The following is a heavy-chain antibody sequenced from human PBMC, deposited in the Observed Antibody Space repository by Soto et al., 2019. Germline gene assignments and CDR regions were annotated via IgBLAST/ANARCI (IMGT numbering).Heavy chain of an antibody. J-gene: IGHJ4*02. CDR1: GFTFSTYA. Sequence: GGSLRLSCGVSGFTFSTYAMSWVRQAPGKGLEWVSAISGSGNKTFYADSVKGRFTISRDNSKNTLHLHMSSLRVEDTAVYYCVRGVRLHFDLWGQGTLVTVSS. V-gene: IGHV3-23*01. CDR2: ISGSGNKT. CDR3: VRGVRLHFDL.